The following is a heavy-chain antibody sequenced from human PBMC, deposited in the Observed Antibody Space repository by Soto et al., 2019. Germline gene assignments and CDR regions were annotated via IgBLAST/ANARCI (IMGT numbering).Heavy chain of an antibody. J-gene: IGHJ4*02. CDR2: INPYSGNT. CDR3: AKNAVSGDYASHLDY. Sequence: QIHLVQSGPEVRKPGASVKLSCKTSGYTFITYGLTWVRQAPGEGLEWMGWINPYSGNTAFAEKFQDRITVTTDTSTDTAYMELEDLDSDDTAVYYCAKNAVSGDYASHLDYWGQGTLVAFST. V-gene: IGHV1-18*01. CDR1: GYTFITYG. D-gene: IGHD4-17*01.